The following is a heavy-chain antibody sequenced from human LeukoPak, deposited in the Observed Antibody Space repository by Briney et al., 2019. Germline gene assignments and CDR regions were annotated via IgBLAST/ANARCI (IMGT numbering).Heavy chain of an antibody. CDR2: ISGSGGST. CDR3: ARETTGIAVAVDY. CDR1: GFTFSSYG. J-gene: IGHJ4*02. V-gene: IGHV3-23*01. Sequence: GGSLRLSCEASGFTFSSYGMSWVRQAPGQGLEWVSAISGSGGSTYYADSVKGRFTISRDNAKNTLYLQMNSLRAEDTAVYYCARETTGIAVAVDYWGQGTLVTVSS. D-gene: IGHD6-19*01.